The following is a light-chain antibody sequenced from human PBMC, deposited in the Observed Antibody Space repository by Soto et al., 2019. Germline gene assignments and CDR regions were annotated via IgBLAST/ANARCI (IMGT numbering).Light chain of an antibody. V-gene: IGKV3-20*01. J-gene: IGKJ1*01. Sequence: IVLTQSPGTLSLSPGERATLFCRASQSVTSNYFAWYQQKPGQAPRLLIYGISDRATGIPDRFSGSGSGTDFTLTISRLEPEDFAVYYCEQSGSSPRTFGQGTKVEIK. CDR3: EQSGSSPRT. CDR2: GIS. CDR1: QSVTSNY.